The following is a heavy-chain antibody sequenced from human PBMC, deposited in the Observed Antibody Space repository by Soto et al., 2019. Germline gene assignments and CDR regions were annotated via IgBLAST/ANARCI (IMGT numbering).Heavy chain of an antibody. CDR1: RFTFSSHA. Sequence: QPGGSLRLSCAASRFTFSSHAMGCPLQAPGTGPEWVAFVDGSGYDTSYGDSVKGRFTISRDNSDNSLYLHMDSLRAEDTGRYFCVRAIFAAAYAATSAFDLWGQGTLVTVSS. CDR2: VDGSGYDT. V-gene: IGHV3-23*01. CDR3: VRAIFAAAYAATSAFDL. J-gene: IGHJ4*02. D-gene: IGHD2-8*01.